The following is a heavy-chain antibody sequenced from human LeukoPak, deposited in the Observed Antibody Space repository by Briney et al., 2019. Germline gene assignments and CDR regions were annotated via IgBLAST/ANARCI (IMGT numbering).Heavy chain of an antibody. Sequence: PSETLSLTCTVSGGSISSYYWSWIRQPAGKGLEWIGRIHTSGSTNYNPSLKSRVTMSVDTSKNQFSLKLSSVTAADTAVYYCARDLFPHTGPYFDYWGQGTLVTVSS. D-gene: IGHD2-8*02. V-gene: IGHV4-4*07. CDR3: ARDLFPHTGPYFDY. CDR1: GGSISSYY. CDR2: IHTSGST. J-gene: IGHJ4*02.